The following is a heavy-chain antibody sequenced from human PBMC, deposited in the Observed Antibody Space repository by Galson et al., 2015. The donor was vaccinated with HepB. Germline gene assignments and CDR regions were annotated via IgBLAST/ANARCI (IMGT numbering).Heavy chain of an antibody. CDR2: IYPGDSET. CDR1: GYSFRNYW. D-gene: IGHD2-2*01. Sequence: KVSCKAPGYSFRNYWIGWVRQMPGKGLECMGIIYPGDSETRYSPSFQGQVTLSADKSTNTAYLQWSSLKASDTAMYYCARLGHEGYHYYGMDVWGQGTTVTVSS. J-gene: IGHJ6*02. V-gene: IGHV5-51*01. CDR3: ARLGHEGYHYYGMDV.